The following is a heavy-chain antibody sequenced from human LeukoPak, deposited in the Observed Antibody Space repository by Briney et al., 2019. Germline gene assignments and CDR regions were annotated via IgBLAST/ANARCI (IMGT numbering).Heavy chain of an antibody. CDR2: ISGSGGST. D-gene: IGHD3-16*01. J-gene: IGHJ3*02. Sequence: PGGSLRLSCAASGFTFSSYAMSWVRQAPGKGLEWVSAISGSGGSTYYADSVKGRFTISRDNSKNTLYLQMNSLRAEDTAVYYCARDGARGDAFDIWGQGTMVTVSS. V-gene: IGHV3-23*01. CDR3: ARDGARGDAFDI. CDR1: GFTFSSYA.